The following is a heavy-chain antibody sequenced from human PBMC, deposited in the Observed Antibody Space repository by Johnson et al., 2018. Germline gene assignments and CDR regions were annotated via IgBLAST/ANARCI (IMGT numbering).Heavy chain of an antibody. CDR3: ARYYRHYYDSSGYPDAFDI. V-gene: IGHV5-51*01. CDR2: IYPGDSDT. Sequence: EVQLVESGAEVKKPGESLKISCKASGYSFTRYWIGWVRQMPGKGLEWMGTIYPGDSDTRYSPSFQGQVTISADKSRRTADLQWSSLKASDTAMYYCARYYRHYYDSSGYPDAFDIWGQGTMVTVSS. J-gene: IGHJ3*02. CDR1: GYSFTRYW. D-gene: IGHD3-22*01.